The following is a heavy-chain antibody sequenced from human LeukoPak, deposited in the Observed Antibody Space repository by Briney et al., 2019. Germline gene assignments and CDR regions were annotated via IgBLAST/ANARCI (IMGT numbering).Heavy chain of an antibody. CDR1: GYTFTSYD. CDR2: MNPNSGNT. Sequence: ASVKVSCKASGYTFTSYDINWVRQATGQGLEWMGWMNPNSGNTGYAQKFQGRVTMTRNTSISTAYMELSSLRSEDTAVYYCASVYSYGYWVYYYYGMDVWGQGTTVTVSS. CDR3: ASVYSYGYWVYYYYGMDV. V-gene: IGHV1-8*01. J-gene: IGHJ6*02. D-gene: IGHD5-18*01.